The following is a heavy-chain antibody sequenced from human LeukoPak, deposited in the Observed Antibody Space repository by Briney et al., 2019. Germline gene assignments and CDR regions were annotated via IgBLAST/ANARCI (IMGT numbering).Heavy chain of an antibody. V-gene: IGHV4-38-2*02. D-gene: IGHD2-15*01. CDR1: GYSISSGYD. CDR2: IYHSGST. J-gene: IGHJ4*02. CDR3: TRFALGVVAATH. Sequence: SETLSLTCTVSGYSISSGYDWGWIRQPPGKGLEWIGSIYHSGSTYYNPSLKSRVTISVDTSKNQFSLKLSSVTAADTAVYYCTRFALGVVAATHWGQGTLVTVSS.